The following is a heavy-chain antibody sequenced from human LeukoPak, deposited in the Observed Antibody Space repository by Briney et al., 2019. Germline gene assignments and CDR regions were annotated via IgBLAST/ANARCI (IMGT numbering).Heavy chain of an antibody. CDR1: GYTFTGYY. D-gene: IGHD3-10*01. CDR3: ARDYPYYYCSGSSTDY. Sequence: ASVKVSCKASGYTFTGYYMHWVRQAPGQGLEWMGWINPNSGGTNYAQKFQGRVTMTRDTCISTAYMELSRLRSDDTAVYYCARDYPYYYCSGSSTDYWGQGTLVTVSS. V-gene: IGHV1-2*02. CDR2: INPNSGGT. J-gene: IGHJ4*02.